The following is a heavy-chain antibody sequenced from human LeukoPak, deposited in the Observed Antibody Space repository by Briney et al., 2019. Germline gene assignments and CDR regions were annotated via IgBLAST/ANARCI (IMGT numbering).Heavy chain of an antibody. V-gene: IGHV4-59*01. D-gene: IGHD3-3*01. CDR1: GGSFSGYY. J-gene: IGHJ4*02. CDR2: IYYTGNT. Sequence: PSETLSLTCAVYGGSFSGYYWNWIRQPPGKGLEWIGYIYYTGNTNYNPSLKSRVTISVDTSKNQFSLKLSPVTAADTAVYYCARDGVVTMELDYWGQGTLVTVSS. CDR3: ARDGVVTMELDY.